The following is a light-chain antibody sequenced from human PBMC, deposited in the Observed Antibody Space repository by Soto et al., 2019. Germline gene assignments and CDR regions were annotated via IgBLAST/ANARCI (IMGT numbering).Light chain of an antibody. V-gene: IGLV2-14*01. CDR3: SSYTSSSTVV. J-gene: IGLJ2*01. Sequence: QSALTQPASVSGSPGQSITISCTGTSSDVGGYNYVSWYQQHTGKAPKLMISDVSKRPSGVSNRFSGSKSGNTASLTISGLHAEDEADYYCSSYTSSSTVVFGGGTKLTDL. CDR1: SSDVGGYNY. CDR2: DVS.